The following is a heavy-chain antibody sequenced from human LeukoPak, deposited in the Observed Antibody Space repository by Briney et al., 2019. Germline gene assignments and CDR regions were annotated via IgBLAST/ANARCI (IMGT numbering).Heavy chain of an antibody. CDR3: ARLGTPYYYDSSR. CDR1: GFTFSNYW. Sequence: GGSLGLSCAASGFTFSNYWIHWVRQAPGKGLVWVSRINGDGSITDFADSVKGRFTISRDNAKNSLYLQMNSLRAEDTAVYYCARLGTPYYYDSSRWGQGTLDTVSS. V-gene: IGHV3-74*01. D-gene: IGHD3-22*01. J-gene: IGHJ4*02. CDR2: INGDGSIT.